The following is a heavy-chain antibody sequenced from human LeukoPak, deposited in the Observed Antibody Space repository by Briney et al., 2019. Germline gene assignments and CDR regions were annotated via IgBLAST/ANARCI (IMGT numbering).Heavy chain of an antibody. CDR1: GFTFSNYW. CDR2: IKQDGSEK. J-gene: IGHJ4*02. D-gene: IGHD4-17*01. Sequence: PGGSLRLSCAASGFTFSNYWMSWVRQAPGKGLEWVANIKQDGSEKYHVDSVKGRFTISRDNAKNSLYLQMNSLRAEDTAMYYCARAPGDPPNYWGQGTLVTVSP. CDR3: ARAPGDPPNY. V-gene: IGHV3-7*03.